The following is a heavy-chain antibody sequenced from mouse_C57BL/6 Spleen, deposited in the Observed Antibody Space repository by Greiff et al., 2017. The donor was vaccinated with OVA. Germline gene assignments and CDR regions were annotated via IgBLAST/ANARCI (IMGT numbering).Heavy chain of an antibody. Sequence: VKLMESGPGLVQPSQSLSITCTVSGFSLTSYGVHWVRQSPGKGLEWLGVIWSGGSTDYNAAFISRLGISKDNSKSQVFFKMNSLQADDTAIYYCARMDYYGSSLYWYFDVWGTGTTVTVSS. V-gene: IGHV2-2*01. CDR1: GFSLTSYG. J-gene: IGHJ1*03. CDR3: ARMDYYGSSLYWYFDV. D-gene: IGHD1-1*01. CDR2: IWSGGST.